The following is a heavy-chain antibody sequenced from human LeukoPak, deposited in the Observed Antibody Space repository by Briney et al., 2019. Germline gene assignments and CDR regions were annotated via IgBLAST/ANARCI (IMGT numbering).Heavy chain of an antibody. V-gene: IGHV3-30*03. D-gene: IGHD1-26*01. CDR2: ISYDGSNK. Sequence: PGRSLRLSCAASGFTFSSYGMHWVRQAPGKGLKWVAVISYDGSNKYYADSVKGRFTISRDNSKNTLYLQMNSLRAEDTAVYYCAREVSGSYPYWGQGTLVTVSS. CDR1: GFTFSSYG. CDR3: AREVSGSYPY. J-gene: IGHJ4*02.